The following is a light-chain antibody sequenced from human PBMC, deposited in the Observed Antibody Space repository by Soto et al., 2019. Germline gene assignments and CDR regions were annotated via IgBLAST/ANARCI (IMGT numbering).Light chain of an antibody. Sequence: QSVLTQPPSVSGAPGQRVTISCTGSSSNIGAGYDVHWYQQLPGTAPKILIYGNSNRPSGVPDRFSGSKSGTSASLAITGLQAEDGADYYCQSYDSSLGGSKVVFGGGTKLTVL. J-gene: IGLJ2*01. V-gene: IGLV1-40*01. CDR1: SSNIGAGYD. CDR3: QSYDSSLGGSKVV. CDR2: GNS.